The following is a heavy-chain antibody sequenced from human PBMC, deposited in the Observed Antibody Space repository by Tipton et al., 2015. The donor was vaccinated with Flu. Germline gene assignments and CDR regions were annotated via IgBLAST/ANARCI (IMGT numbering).Heavy chain of an antibody. CDR2: INSDGSAT. CDR1: GFSFRGFW. Sequence: AVSGFSFRGFWMHWVRQAPGKGLVWVSRINSDGSATAYADSVKGRFTISRDNAKNTVYLQVNSLRAEDTAVYYCTRGGGFSYVPPDYWGQGTLVAVSS. CDR3: TRGGGFSYVPPDY. D-gene: IGHD5-18*01. J-gene: IGHJ4*02. V-gene: IGHV3-74*01.